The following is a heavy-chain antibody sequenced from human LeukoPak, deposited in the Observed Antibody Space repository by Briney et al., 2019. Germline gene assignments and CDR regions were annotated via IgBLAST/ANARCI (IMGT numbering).Heavy chain of an antibody. Sequence: GASVKVSCKASGYTFTSYGISWVRQAPGQGLEWMGWISAYNGNTNYAQKLQGRVTMTTDTSTSTAYKELRSLRSDDTAVYYCARAEGLTHFDYWGQGTLVTVSS. CDR2: ISAYNGNT. V-gene: IGHV1-18*01. J-gene: IGHJ4*02. D-gene: IGHD2-21*01. CDR1: GYTFTSYG. CDR3: ARAEGLTHFDY.